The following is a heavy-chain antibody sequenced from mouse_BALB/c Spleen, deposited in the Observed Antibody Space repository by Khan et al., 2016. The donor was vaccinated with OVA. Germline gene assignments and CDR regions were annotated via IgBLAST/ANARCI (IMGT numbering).Heavy chain of an antibody. J-gene: IGHJ3*01. V-gene: IGHV1S81*02. CDR3: TRSGYANPFAY. D-gene: IGHD2-10*02. CDR2: INPSNGDS. Sequence: QVQLQQSGAELVKPGASVTLSCKASGYTFSSYYMYWVKQRPGQGLEWIGGINPSNGDSHFNARLKTKATLTVDTSSSTAYMQLSTLTSEDSAVYFCTRSGYANPFAYWGQGTLVTVSA. CDR1: GYTFSSYY.